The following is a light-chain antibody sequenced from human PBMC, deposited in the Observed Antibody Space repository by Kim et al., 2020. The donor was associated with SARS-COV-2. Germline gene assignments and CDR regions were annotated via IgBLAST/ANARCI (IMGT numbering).Light chain of an antibody. J-gene: IGLJ3*02. V-gene: IGLV1-40*01. CDR2: ADT. CDR3: QTYDNSLSSWV. CDR1: SSNIGSGYD. Sequence: QSVLTQPPSVAGAPGQRVTISCTGNSSNIGSGYDVHWYQKLPGTAPKLVIYADTTRPSGVPDRFSGSKSGTSASLAITGLQAADEADYYCQTYDNSLSSWVFGGGTQLTVL.